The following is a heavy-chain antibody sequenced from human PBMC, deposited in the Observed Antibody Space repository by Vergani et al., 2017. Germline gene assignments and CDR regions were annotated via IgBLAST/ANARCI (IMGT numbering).Heavy chain of an antibody. CDR3: ARSSGYYSYYFDF. CDR2: IIPIFGTT. V-gene: IGHV1-69*18. Sequence: QVQLVQSGAEVKKPGASVKVSCKASGYTFTSYYMHWVRQAPGQGLEWMGRIIPIFGTTSYAQKFQGRVTILADEPTSTAYMELSSLRSEDTAVYYCARSSGYYSYYFDFWGQGTLVTVSS. CDR1: GYTFTSYY. J-gene: IGHJ4*02. D-gene: IGHD3-22*01.